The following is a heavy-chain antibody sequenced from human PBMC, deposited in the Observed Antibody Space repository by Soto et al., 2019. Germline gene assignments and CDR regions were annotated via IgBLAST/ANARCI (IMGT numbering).Heavy chain of an antibody. CDR2: MKGYSGNP. J-gene: IGHJ4*02. CDR3: ARRRGASYYGLDY. Sequence: QVQLLQSGAEVKKPGASVKISCMASGYNFNNYEINWVRQAPAQGLEWMGWMKGYSGNPLYAQNFQGRLTLTRDTSTNTAYLELTSLAYEDTAIYFCARRRGASYYGLDYWGQGTLVTVSS. D-gene: IGHD1-26*01. CDR1: GYNFNNYE. V-gene: IGHV1-8*01.